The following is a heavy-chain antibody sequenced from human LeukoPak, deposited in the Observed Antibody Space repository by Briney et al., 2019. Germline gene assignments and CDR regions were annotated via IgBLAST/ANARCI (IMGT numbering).Heavy chain of an antibody. CDR1: GFTLSSNA. Sequence: GGSLRLSCAASGFTLSSNAMSWVRQAPGKGLEWVSAISGSDARTYYADSVKGRFTISRDNSKNTLYLQMSSLRAEDTAVYYCAKPLSGWYSFDYWGQGTLVTVSS. D-gene: IGHD6-19*01. J-gene: IGHJ4*02. CDR3: AKPLSGWYSFDY. V-gene: IGHV3-23*01. CDR2: ISGSDART.